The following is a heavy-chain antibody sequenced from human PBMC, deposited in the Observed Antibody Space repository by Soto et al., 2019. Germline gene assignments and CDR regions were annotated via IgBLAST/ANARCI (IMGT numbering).Heavy chain of an antibody. CDR1: GGTFSSYT. CDR3: ARDGVALRFLEWARGHNWFDP. Sequence: SVKVSCKASGGTFSSYTISWVRQAPGQGLEWMGRIIPILGIANYAQKFQGRVTITADKSTSTAYMELSSLRSEDTAVYYCARDGVALRFLEWARGHNWFDPWGQGTLVTVSS. D-gene: IGHD3-3*01. V-gene: IGHV1-69*04. CDR2: IIPILGIA. J-gene: IGHJ5*02.